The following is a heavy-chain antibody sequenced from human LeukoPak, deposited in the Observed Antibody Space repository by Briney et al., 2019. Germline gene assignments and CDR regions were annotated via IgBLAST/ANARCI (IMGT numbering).Heavy chain of an antibody. D-gene: IGHD2-2*01. CDR1: GGTFSSYA. CDR2: IIPIFGTA. J-gene: IGHJ5*02. CDR3: ASSRGGVVPAARFDP. V-gene: IGHV1-69*06. Sequence: ASVKVSCTASGGTFSSYAISWVRQAPGQGLEWMGGIIPIFGTANYAQKFQGRVTITADKSTSTAYMELSSLRSEDTAVYYCASSRGGVVPAARFDPWGQGTLVTVSS.